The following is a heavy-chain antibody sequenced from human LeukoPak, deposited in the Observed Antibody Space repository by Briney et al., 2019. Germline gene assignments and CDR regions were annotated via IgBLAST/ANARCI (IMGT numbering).Heavy chain of an antibody. J-gene: IGHJ5*02. CDR3: ARRDIVVVVAATTILDWFDP. V-gene: IGHV4-59*12. CDR2: IYYSGST. CDR1: GGSISSYY. D-gene: IGHD2-15*01. Sequence: PSETLSLTCTVSGGSISSYYWSWIRQPPGKGLEWIGYIYYSGSTNYNPSLKSRVTISVDTSKNQFSLKLSSVTAADTAVYYCARRDIVVVVAATTILDWFDPWGQGTLVTVSS.